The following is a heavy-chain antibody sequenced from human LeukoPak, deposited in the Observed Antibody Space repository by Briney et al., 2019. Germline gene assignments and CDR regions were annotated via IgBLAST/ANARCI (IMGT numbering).Heavy chain of an antibody. CDR1: GFTFSDYY. J-gene: IGHJ4*02. CDR2: ISSSGSTI. V-gene: IGHV3-11*04. CDR3: LYYDFWSGNYDY. Sequence: GGSLRLSCAASGFTFSDYYMSWIRQAPGKGLEWVSYISSSGSTIYYADSVKGRFTISRDNAKNSLYLQMNSLRAEDTAVYYCLYYDFWSGNYDYWGQGTLVTVSS. D-gene: IGHD3-3*01.